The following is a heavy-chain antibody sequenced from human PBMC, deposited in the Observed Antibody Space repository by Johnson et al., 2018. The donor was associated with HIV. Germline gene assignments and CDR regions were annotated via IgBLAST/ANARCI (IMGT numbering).Heavy chain of an antibody. Sequence: QMQLVESGGGLVKPGGSLRLSCAASGFTFSDYYMSWIRQAPGKGLEWVSYISSSGSTIYYADSVKGRFTISRDNAKNSLYLQMNSLSAEDTAVYYCARDRHCGGDCYTDDAFDIWGQGTMVTVSS. V-gene: IGHV3-11*04. D-gene: IGHD2-21*02. CDR2: ISSSGSTI. CDR1: GFTFSDYY. J-gene: IGHJ3*02. CDR3: ARDRHCGGDCYTDDAFDI.